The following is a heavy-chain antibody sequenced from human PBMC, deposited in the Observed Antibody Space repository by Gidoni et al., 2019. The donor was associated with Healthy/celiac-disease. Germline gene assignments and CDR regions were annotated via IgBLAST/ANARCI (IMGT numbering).Heavy chain of an antibody. Sequence: EVQLVESGGVVVQPGGSLRLSCAASGFTFDDYTMHWVRQAPGKGLEWVSLMSWDGGSTYYADSVKGRFTISRDNSKNSLYLQMNSLRTEDTALYYCAKDLGFGELLHGMDVWGQGTTVTVSS. D-gene: IGHD3-10*01. CDR3: AKDLGFGELLHGMDV. CDR2: MSWDGGST. V-gene: IGHV3-43*01. CDR1: GFTFDDYT. J-gene: IGHJ6*02.